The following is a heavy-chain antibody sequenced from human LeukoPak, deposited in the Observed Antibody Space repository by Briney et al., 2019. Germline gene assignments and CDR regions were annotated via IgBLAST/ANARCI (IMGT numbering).Heavy chain of an antibody. CDR2: ISWNSGSI. CDR3: AKDIFTGIAAAGAIDH. Sequence: GGSLRLFCAASGFTFDDYAMHWVRQVPGKGLEWVSGISWNSGSIGYADSVKGRFTISRDNAKNSLYLQMNSLRAEDTALYYCAKDIFTGIAAAGAIDHWGQGTLVTVSS. V-gene: IGHV3-9*01. J-gene: IGHJ4*02. D-gene: IGHD6-13*01. CDR1: GFTFDDYA.